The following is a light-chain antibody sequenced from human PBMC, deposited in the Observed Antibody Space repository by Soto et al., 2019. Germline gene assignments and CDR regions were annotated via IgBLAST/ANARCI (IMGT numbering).Light chain of an antibody. CDR1: QGINNW. CDR3: QQANSFPYT. CDR2: AAS. V-gene: IGKV1-12*01. J-gene: IGKJ2*01. Sequence: DIQMTQSPSSVSAFVGDRVTITCRASQGINNWLAWYQEKPGKAPKLQIYAASNLQSGVPSRFSGSGSGTDFTLTISSLQPEDFATYYCQQANSFPYTFGQGTKLEIK.